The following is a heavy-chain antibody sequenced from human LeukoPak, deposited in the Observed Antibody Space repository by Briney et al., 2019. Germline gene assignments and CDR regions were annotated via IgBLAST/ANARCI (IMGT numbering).Heavy chain of an antibody. D-gene: IGHD5-12*01. CDR2: VSDDGSNK. V-gene: IGHV3-30*18. Sequence: PGRSLRLSCAASGFTFSSYGMHWVRQAPGKGLEWLAVVSDDGSNKYYEDSVRGRFTTSRDNSKNTLYLQMSSLRDEDTAVYYCAKPRLRGGYLFDYWGQGTLVTVSS. J-gene: IGHJ4*02. CDR1: GFTFSSYG. CDR3: AKPRLRGGYLFDY.